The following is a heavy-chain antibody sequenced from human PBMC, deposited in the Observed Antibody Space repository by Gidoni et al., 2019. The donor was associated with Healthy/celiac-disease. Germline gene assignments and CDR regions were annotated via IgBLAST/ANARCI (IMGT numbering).Heavy chain of an antibody. D-gene: IGHD3-22*01. V-gene: IGHV4-31*03. Sequence: QVQLQESGPGLVKPSQTLSLTCTVSGGSIRSGGYYWSWIRQHPGKGLAWIGYIYYSGSTYYNPSLKSRVTISVDTSKNQFSLKLSSVTAADTAVYYCAREGDYYDSSGYRKFDYWGQGTLVTVSS. CDR2: IYYSGST. CDR3: AREGDYYDSSGYRKFDY. J-gene: IGHJ4*02. CDR1: GGSIRSGGYY.